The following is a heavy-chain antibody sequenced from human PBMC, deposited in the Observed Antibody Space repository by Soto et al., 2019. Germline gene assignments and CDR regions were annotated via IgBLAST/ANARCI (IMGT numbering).Heavy chain of an antibody. V-gene: IGHV4-39*01. CDR1: GGSISSSSYY. D-gene: IGHD2-15*01. CDR3: ASYYCSGGSCYYYFDY. Sequence: SETLSLTYTVSGGSISSSSYYWGWIRQPPGKGLEWIGSIYYSGSTYYNPSLKSRVTISVDTSKNQFSLKLSSVTAADTAVYYCASYYCSGGSCYYYFDYWGQGTLVTVSS. J-gene: IGHJ4*02. CDR2: IYYSGST.